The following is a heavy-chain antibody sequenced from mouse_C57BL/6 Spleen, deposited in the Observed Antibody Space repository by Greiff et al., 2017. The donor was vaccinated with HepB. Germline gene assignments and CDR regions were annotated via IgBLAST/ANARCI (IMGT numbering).Heavy chain of an antibody. CDR3: ARDGFDY. CDR2: IYPGDGDT. V-gene: IGHV1-82*01. CDR1: GYAFSSSW. Sequence: VKVEESGPELVKPGASVKISCKASGYAFSSSWMNWVKQRPGKGLEWIGRIYPGDGDTNYNGKFKGKATLTADKSSSTAYMQLSSLTSEDSAVYFCARDGFDYWGQGTTLTVSS. J-gene: IGHJ2*01.